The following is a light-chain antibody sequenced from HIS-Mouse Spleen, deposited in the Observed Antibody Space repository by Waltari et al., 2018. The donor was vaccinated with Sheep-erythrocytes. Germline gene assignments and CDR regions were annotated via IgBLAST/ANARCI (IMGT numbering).Light chain of an antibody. V-gene: IGLV3-25*03. CDR1: ALPKQY. CDR2: KDS. Sequence: SYELTQPPSVSVSPGQTARITCSGDALPKQYAYWYQQKPGQAPVLVIYKDSERPPGTPERFTGTRSGKTVTLTIGGVQDEDEADYYGQSADSSGTYPVFGGGTKLTVL. J-gene: IGLJ2*01. CDR3: QSADSSGTYPV.